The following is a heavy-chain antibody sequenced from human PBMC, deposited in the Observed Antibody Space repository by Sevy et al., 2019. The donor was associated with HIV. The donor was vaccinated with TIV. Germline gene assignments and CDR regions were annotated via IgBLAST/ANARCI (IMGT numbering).Heavy chain of an antibody. CDR2: ISSSSSYI. D-gene: IGHD2-15*01. V-gene: IGHV3-21*01. CDR1: GFTFSSYS. Sequence: GGSLRLSCAASGFTFSSYSMNWVRQAPGKGLEWVSSISSSSSYIYYADSVKGRFTISRDNAKNSLYLQMNSLRAEDTAVYYCARGGHYRYYYYGMDVWGQGTTVTVSS. CDR3: ARGGHYRYYYYGMDV. J-gene: IGHJ6*02.